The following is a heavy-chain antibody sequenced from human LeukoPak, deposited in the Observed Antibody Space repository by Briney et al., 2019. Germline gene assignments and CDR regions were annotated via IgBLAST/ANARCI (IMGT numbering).Heavy chain of an antibody. Sequence: ASVKVSCKASGGTFSSYAISWVRQAPGQGLEWMGWINPNSGGTNYAQKFQGRVTMTRDTSISTAYMELSSLRSEDTAVYYCAREKDGYVYWGQGTLVTVSS. D-gene: IGHD3-22*01. V-gene: IGHV1-2*02. J-gene: IGHJ4*02. CDR1: GGTFSSYA. CDR3: AREKDGYVY. CDR2: INPNSGGT.